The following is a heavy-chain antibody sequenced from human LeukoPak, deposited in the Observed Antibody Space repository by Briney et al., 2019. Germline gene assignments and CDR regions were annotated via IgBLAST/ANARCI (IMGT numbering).Heavy chain of an antibody. CDR2: IDPDRRTT. D-gene: IGHD3-16*01. Sequence: ASVKVSCKTSGYPFTGNYINWLRQAPGQGLEWLGLIDPDRRTTVYAQKFQGRVAMTGDMSTSTVYMELRSLRSEDTAVYFCARLFGDYDDTIRSSCWHGHLDYWGQGALVLVSS. J-gene: IGHJ4*02. CDR3: ARLFGDYDDTIRSSCWHGHLDY. V-gene: IGHV1-46*01. CDR1: GYPFTGNY.